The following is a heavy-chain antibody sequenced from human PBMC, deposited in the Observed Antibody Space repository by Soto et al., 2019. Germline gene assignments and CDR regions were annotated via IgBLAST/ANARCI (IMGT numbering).Heavy chain of an antibody. CDR2: INHSGST. V-gene: IGHV4-34*01. Sequence: QVQLQQWGAGLLKPSETLSLTCAVYGGSFSGYYWSWIRQPPGKGLEWIGAINHSGSTNYNPSLKSRVTISVDTSKNQFSLKLSSVTAADTAVYYCARGRIVYDYIWWSYRYTGGYFDYWGQGTLVTVSS. CDR3: ARGRIVYDYIWWSYRYTGGYFDY. D-gene: IGHD3-16*02. CDR1: GGSFSGYY. J-gene: IGHJ4*02.